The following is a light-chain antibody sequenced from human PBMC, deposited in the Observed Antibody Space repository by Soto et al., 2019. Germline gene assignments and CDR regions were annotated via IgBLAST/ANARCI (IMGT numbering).Light chain of an antibody. V-gene: IGLV2-14*02. CDR2: DVS. J-gene: IGLJ1*01. CDR3: TSFTSSNTHV. CDR1: SSDVGSYNI. Sequence: QSALTQPASVSGSPGQSIVISCTGTSSDVGSYNIVSWYQQHPGKVPKLMIYDVSNRPSGVSERFSGSKSGNTASLTISGLQAEDEADYYCTSFTSSNTHVFGTGTKLTVL.